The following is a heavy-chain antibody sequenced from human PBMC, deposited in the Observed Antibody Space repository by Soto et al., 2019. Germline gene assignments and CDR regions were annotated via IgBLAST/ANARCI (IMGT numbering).Heavy chain of an antibody. CDR1: GYTFTSYG. D-gene: IGHD1-26*01. V-gene: IGHV1-18*01. Sequence: ASVKVSCKASGYTFTSYGISWVRQAPGQGLEWMGWISAYNGNTNYAQKLQGRVTMTTDTSTSTDYMELRSLRSDDTAVYYCARDSGIELRSGNWFDPWGQGTLVTVSS. CDR2: ISAYNGNT. J-gene: IGHJ5*02. CDR3: ARDSGIELRSGNWFDP.